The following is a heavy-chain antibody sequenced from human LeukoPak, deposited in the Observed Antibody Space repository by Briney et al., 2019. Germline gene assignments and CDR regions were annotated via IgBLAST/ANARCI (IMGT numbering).Heavy chain of an antibody. D-gene: IGHD2-15*01. V-gene: IGHV4-34*01. CDR1: GGSFSGYY. CDR2: INHSGST. Sequence: SETLSLTCAVYGGSFSGYYWSWLRQPPGKGLEWIGEINHSGSTNYNPSLKSRVTISVDTSKNQFSLKLSSVTAADTAVYYCARAVVVGYCSGGSCRQPQNWFDRWGQGTLVTVSS. CDR3: ARAVVVGYCSGGSCRQPQNWFDR. J-gene: IGHJ5*02.